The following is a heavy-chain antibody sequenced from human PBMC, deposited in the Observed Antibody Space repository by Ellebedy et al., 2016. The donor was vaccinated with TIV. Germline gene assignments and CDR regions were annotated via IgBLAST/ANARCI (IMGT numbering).Heavy chain of an antibody. CDR1: GFTVSTNY. D-gene: IGHD3-16*02. V-gene: IGHV3-66*01. Sequence: GESLKISCVVSGFTVSTNYMNWVRQAPGKGPEWVSGIYTDDSTYYADSVKGKFTISRDNSKNTLYLQLKSLRTEDTAVYYCARASFFDVDLSGWYFDLWGRGTLVTVSS. CDR3: ARASFFDVDLSGWYFDL. J-gene: IGHJ2*01. CDR2: IYTDDST.